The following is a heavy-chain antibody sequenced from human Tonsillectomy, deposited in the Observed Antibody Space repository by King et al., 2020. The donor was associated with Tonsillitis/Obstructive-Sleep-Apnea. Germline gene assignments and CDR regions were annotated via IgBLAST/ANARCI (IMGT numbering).Heavy chain of an antibody. CDR1: GFTFDDYG. J-gene: IGHJ1*01. CDR3: ARDGGRYCRSISCYRYFQH. CDR2: LNWNGDST. D-gene: IGHD2-2*01. V-gene: IGHV3-20*04. Sequence: VQLVESGGGVVRPGGSLRLSCAASGFTFDDYGMSWVRQAPGKGLEWVSGLNWNGDSTSYADSVKGRFTISRDNTKNSLYLQMNSLRGEDTAWYYCARDGGRYCRSISCYRYFQHWGQGTLVTVSS.